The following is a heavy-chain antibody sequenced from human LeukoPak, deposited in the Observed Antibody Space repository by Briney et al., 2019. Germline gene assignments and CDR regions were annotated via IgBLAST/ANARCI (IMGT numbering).Heavy chain of an antibody. CDR2: INPNSGGT. V-gene: IGHV1-2*02. CDR1: GYTFTGYY. Sequence: ASVKASCRASGYTFTGYYMHWVRQAPGQGLEWMGWINPNSGGTNYAQKFQGRVTMTRDTSISTAYMELSRLRSDDTAVYYCARDSNDFWSGYYDYWGQGTLVTVSS. D-gene: IGHD3-3*01. CDR3: ARDSNDFWSGYYDY. J-gene: IGHJ4*02.